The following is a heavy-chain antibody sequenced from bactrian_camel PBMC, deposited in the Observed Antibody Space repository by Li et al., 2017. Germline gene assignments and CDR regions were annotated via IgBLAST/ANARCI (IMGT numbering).Heavy chain of an antibody. D-gene: IGHD6*01. J-gene: IGHJ6*01. Sequence: HVQLVESGGGSVQSGGSLTLSCVASLYTGRIDSMAWFRQAPGKEREAVAGIYTLSGRASYADFVKGRFTVSHDNAKNTVRLQMDSLKPEDTAMYYCSTLRWCREVDGTILPTDFDYWGQGTQVTVS. V-gene: IGHV3S54*01. CDR2: IYTLSGRA. CDR3: STLRWCREVDGTILPTDFDY. CDR1: LYTGRIDS.